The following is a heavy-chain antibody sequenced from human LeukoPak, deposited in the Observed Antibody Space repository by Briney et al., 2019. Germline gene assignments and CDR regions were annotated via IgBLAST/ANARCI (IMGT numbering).Heavy chain of an antibody. Sequence: PSETLSLTCTVSGGSISSYYWSWIRQPPGKALEWIGYVYYRGTTNYNPSLKSRVTISVDTPRNQFSLKLSSVTAADTAVYFCARDLDHGGNSIWYFDLWGRGTLVTVSS. D-gene: IGHD4-23*01. J-gene: IGHJ2*01. CDR1: GGSISSYY. CDR2: VYYRGTT. V-gene: IGHV4-59*01. CDR3: ARDLDHGGNSIWYFDL.